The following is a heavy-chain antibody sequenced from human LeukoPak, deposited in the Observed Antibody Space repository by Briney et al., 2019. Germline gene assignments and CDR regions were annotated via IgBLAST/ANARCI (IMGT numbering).Heavy chain of an antibody. Sequence: GASVKVSCKASGYTFSSYGISWVRQAPGQGLEWVGWISTYNGNTNYARKLQGRVTMTTDTSTSPAYMALRSLRSDDTAVYYCARVWCSGGSCYRVPYYFDYWGQGTLVTVSS. CDR2: ISTYNGNT. D-gene: IGHD2-15*01. CDR3: ARVWCSGGSCYRVPYYFDY. J-gene: IGHJ4*02. CDR1: GYTFSSYG. V-gene: IGHV1-18*01.